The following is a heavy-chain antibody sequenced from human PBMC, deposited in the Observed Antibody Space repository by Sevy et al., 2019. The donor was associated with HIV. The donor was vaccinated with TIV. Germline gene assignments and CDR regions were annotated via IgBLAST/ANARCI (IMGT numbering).Heavy chain of an antibody. V-gene: IGHV1-24*01. CDR3: ASAREYYEDSSGYLDY. J-gene: IGHJ4*02. CDR1: EYSLTKLS. Sequence: ASVKVSCKVSEYSLTKLSMHWVRQAPGKGLEWMGRFDPEDGETIFAQKFQGRVTMTEDTSTDTAYMQLSSLRSEDTAVYYSASAREYYEDSSGYLDYWGQGTLVTVSS. D-gene: IGHD3-22*01. CDR2: FDPEDGET.